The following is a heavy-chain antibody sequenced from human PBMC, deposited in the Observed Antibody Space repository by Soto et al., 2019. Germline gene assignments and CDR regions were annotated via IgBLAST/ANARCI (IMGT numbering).Heavy chain of an antibody. CDR2: ISSTSSYS. CDR3: AGGGYTYGRHDY. Sequence: GSLRLSCAASGFTFSDNYMSWIRQAPGKGLEWVSHISSTSSYSNHADSVKGRFTTSRDNAKNSLYLHMNGLRAEDTAVYYCAGGGYTYGRHDYWGRGTLVTVSS. J-gene: IGHJ4*02. CDR1: GFTFSDNY. D-gene: IGHD5-18*01. V-gene: IGHV3-11*06.